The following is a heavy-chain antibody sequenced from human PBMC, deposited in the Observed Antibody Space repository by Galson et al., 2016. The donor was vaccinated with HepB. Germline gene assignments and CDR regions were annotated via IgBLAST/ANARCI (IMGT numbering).Heavy chain of an antibody. D-gene: IGHD6-13*01. V-gene: IGHV3-21*01. CDR2: ISSSTTYI. CDR1: GFSFSSYS. J-gene: IGHJ3*02. Sequence: SLRLSCAASGFSFSSYSMGWVRQAPGKGLDLVSAISSSTTYIYYADSVKGRFIVSRDNARTSVFLQMNSLGAEDTAVYYCARTTAGSSWPQGSFDICGQGTIVTVSS. CDR3: ARTTAGSSWPQGSFDI.